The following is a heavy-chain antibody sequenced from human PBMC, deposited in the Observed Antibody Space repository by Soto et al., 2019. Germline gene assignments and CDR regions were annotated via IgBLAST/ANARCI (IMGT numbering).Heavy chain of an antibody. J-gene: IGHJ4*02. CDR1: GVTLNNYR. V-gene: IGHV3-23*01. Sequence: GGSLRLCCAASGVTLNNYRMNWVRQAPGKGLEWVATISATGGSTYYADSVKGRFTISRDNSKNTLYLQMNGLRVEDTAVYYCAKDRLAGNFDYWGQGTQVTVSS. CDR2: ISATGGST. CDR3: AKDRLAGNFDY.